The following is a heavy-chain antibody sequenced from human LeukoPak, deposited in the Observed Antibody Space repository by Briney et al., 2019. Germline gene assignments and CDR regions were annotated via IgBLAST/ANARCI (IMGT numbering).Heavy chain of an antibody. CDR3: VRDPILGFPDYFDS. V-gene: IGHV3-30-3*01. D-gene: IGHD3-3*01. CDR2: MSIDGNTK. Sequence: GGSLRLSCAASGFIFTDYPIHWVRQTPAKGLECVALMSIDGNTKYYANSVRGRFTVSRDNSKNTVYLQMSSLRVEDTAVYYCVRDPILGFPDYFDSWGQGTLVTVSS. CDR1: GFIFTDYP. J-gene: IGHJ4*02.